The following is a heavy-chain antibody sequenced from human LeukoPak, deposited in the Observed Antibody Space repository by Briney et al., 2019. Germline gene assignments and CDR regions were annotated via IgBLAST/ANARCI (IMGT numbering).Heavy chain of an antibody. D-gene: IGHD6-6*01. CDR3: AKRRSSSSGYFDY. CDR1: GFTFSSYG. J-gene: IGHJ4*02. Sequence: GRSLRLSCAASGFTFSSYGMHWVRQAPGKGLEWVAVISYDGSNKYYADSVKGRFTISRDNSKNTLYLQMNSLRAEDTAVYYCAKRRSSSSGYFDYWGQGTLVTVSS. V-gene: IGHV3-30*18. CDR2: ISYDGSNK.